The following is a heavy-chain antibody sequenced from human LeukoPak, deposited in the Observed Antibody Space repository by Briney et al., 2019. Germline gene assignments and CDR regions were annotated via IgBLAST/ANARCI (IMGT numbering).Heavy chain of an antibody. CDR3: ARGNGDYVIHYYYYYMDV. V-gene: IGHV3-30*03. CDR1: GFTFSSYG. J-gene: IGHJ6*03. Sequence: GGSLRLSCAASGFTFSSYGMHWVRQAPGKGLDWVALISSDGSSKYYADSVKGRFTISRDNSKNTLYLQMNSLRAEDTAVYYCARGNGDYVIHYYYYYMDVWGKGTTVTVSS. CDR2: ISSDGSSK. D-gene: IGHD4-17*01.